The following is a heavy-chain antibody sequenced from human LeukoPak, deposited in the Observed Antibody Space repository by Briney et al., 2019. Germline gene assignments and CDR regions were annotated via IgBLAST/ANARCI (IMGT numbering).Heavy chain of an antibody. CDR1: GGSVIRYY. V-gene: IGHV4-34*01. CDR3: ARGRLIVVVPAARPLGYYYGMDV. CDR2: INHSVST. D-gene: IGHD2-2*01. J-gene: IGHJ6*02. Sequence: SETLSLTCAGYGGSVIRYYWSWIRHPPGEGPGWSGGINHSVSTNYNPSLKSRVTISVDTSKNQFSLKLSSVTAADTAVYYCARGRLIVVVPAARPLGYYYGMDVWGQGTTVTVSS.